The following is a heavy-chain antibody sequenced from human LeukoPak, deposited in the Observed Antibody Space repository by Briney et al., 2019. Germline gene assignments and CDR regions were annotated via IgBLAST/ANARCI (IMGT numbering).Heavy chain of an antibody. Sequence: PGGSLRLSCAASGFTFSDYYMSWIRQSPGKGLEWASYISSSGSTIYYADSAKGRFTISRDNAKNSLYLQMNSLRAEDTAVYYCARFIAVAGRVDYWGQGTLVTVSS. D-gene: IGHD6-19*01. V-gene: IGHV3-11*04. CDR2: ISSSGSTI. CDR1: GFTFSDYY. CDR3: ARFIAVAGRVDY. J-gene: IGHJ4*02.